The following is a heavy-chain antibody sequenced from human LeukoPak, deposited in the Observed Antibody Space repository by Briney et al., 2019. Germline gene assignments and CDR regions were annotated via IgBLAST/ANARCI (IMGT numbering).Heavy chain of an antibody. CDR3: VKDGLDVAAAGYFDY. D-gene: IGHD6-13*01. CDR2: ISSNGGST. Sequence: GGSLRLSCAASGFTFSSYAMSWVRQAPGKGLEWVSAISSNGGSTYYADSVKGRFTISRDNSKNTLYLQMSSLRAEDTAVYYCVKDGLDVAAAGYFDYWGQGTLVTVSS. V-gene: IGHV3-64D*06. J-gene: IGHJ4*02. CDR1: GFTFSSYA.